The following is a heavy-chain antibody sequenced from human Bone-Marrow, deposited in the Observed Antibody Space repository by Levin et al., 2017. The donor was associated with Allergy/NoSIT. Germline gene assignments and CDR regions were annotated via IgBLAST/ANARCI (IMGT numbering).Heavy chain of an antibody. CDR3: AREPAIPNYFDY. Sequence: GGSLRLSCVASGFTFSNYEMHWVRQAPGKGLEWVSYISISGTKVYYADSVKGRFTISRDNAKNSLSLQMTSLRVDDTGVYYCAREPAIPNYFDYWGQGTLVTVSS. J-gene: IGHJ4*02. CDR2: ISISGTKV. V-gene: IGHV3-48*03. CDR1: GFTFSNYE. D-gene: IGHD1-14*01.